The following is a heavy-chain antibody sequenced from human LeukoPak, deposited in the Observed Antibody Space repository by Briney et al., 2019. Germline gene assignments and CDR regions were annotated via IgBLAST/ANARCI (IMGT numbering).Heavy chain of an antibody. CDR1: GFTYSSYA. J-gene: IGHJ3*02. Sequence: GGSLRLSCAASGFTYSSYAMSWVRQAPGKGLEWVSGISDSGDITYYADSVKGRFTISRDNSKNTLYVQMNSLRVEDTAVYFCAKDRRGGSYYAATLDIWGPGTMVTVSS. CDR3: AKDRRGGSYYAATLDI. V-gene: IGHV3-23*01. CDR2: ISDSGDIT. D-gene: IGHD1-26*01.